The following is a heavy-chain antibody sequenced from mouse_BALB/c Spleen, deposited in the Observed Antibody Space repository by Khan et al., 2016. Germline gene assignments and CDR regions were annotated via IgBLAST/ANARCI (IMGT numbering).Heavy chain of an antibody. V-gene: IGHV2-9*02. D-gene: IGHD2-14*01. CDR3: AREENYRNDGFAY. CDR2: ICAGGST. J-gene: IGHJ3*01. Sequence: QVQLKESGPGLVAPSQSLSITCTVSGFSLTHYGVHWVRQPPGKGLEWLVIICAGGSTNYNSALMSRLSISKDNSKSQVSLQLYSLQTDETAMYDGAREENYRNDGFAYGGQGTLVTVSA. CDR1: GFSLTHYG.